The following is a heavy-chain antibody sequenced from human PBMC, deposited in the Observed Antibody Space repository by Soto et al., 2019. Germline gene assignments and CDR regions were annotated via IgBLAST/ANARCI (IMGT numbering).Heavy chain of an antibody. J-gene: IGHJ6*02. CDR3: ARDWGETRYDFWCTNGNYYYYGMDV. CDR2: IHYDASNE. Sequence: QVQLVESGGGVVQPGRSLRLFCVASGFTFSNYGMHWVRQAPGKGLEWVALIHYDASNEYYADSVKGRFTISRDNSKNPLYLQRNSKRDEETDVYSCARDWGETRYDFWCTNGNYYYYGMDVWGQGTTVTVSS. D-gene: IGHD3-3*01. CDR1: GFTFSNYG. V-gene: IGHV3-33*08.